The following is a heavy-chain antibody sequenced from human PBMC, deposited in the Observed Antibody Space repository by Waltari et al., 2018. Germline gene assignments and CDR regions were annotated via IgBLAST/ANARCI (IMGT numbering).Heavy chain of an antibody. V-gene: IGHV3-21*04. D-gene: IGHD2-2*01. CDR3: ATVHRRGQLPKLGAFDI. CDR1: GFTFSSYS. CDR2: ISSSSSYI. J-gene: IGHJ3*02. Sequence: EVQLVESGGGLVKPGGSLRLSCAASGFTFSSYSMNWVRQAPGKGLEWVSSISSSSSYIYYADSVKGRFTISRDNAKNSLYLQMNSLRSEDTAVYYCATVHRRGQLPKLGAFDIWGQGTMVTVSS.